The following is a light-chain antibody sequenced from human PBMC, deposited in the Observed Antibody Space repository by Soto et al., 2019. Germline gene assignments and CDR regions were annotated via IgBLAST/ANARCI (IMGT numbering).Light chain of an antibody. J-gene: IGLJ1*01. CDR3: QSYDSSLSGSYV. Sequence: QSVLTQPPSLSGAPGAKLTIPRPGSSSNIGAGYDVHWYQQLPGTAPKLLIYGNSNRPSGVPDRFSGSKSGTSASLAITGLQAEDEADYYCQSYDSSLSGSYVFGTGT. V-gene: IGLV1-40*01. CDR1: SSNIGAGYD. CDR2: GNS.